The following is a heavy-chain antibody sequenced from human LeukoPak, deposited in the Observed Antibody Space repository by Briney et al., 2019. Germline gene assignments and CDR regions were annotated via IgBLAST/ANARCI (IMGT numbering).Heavy chain of an antibody. CDR2: INPSGGST. Sequence: GASVKVSCKASGYTFTSYYMHWVRQAPGQGLEWMGIINPSGGSTSYAQKFQGRVTMTRDMSTSTVYMELSSVTAADTAVYYCARDIGMGSDYWGQGTLVTVSS. D-gene: IGHD2-15*01. CDR1: GYTFTSYY. J-gene: IGHJ4*02. CDR3: ARDIGMGSDY. V-gene: IGHV1-46*01.